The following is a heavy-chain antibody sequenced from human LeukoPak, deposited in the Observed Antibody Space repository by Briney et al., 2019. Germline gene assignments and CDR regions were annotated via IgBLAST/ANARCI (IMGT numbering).Heavy chain of an antibody. CDR2: INPNSGGT. J-gene: IGHJ4*02. D-gene: IGHD3-22*01. V-gene: IGHV1-2*02. Sequence: EASVKVSCKASGYTFTDYYMHWVRQAPGQGLEWMGWINPNSGGTNYAQKLQGRVTMTRDTSISTAYMELSRLRSDDTAVYYCARASYYYDSSGYPGYYFDYWGQGTLVTVSS. CDR3: ARASYYYDSSGYPGYYFDY. CDR1: GYTFTDYY.